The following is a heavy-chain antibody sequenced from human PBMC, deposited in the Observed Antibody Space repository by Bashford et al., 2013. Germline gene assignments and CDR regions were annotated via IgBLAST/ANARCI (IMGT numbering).Heavy chain of an antibody. CDR2: ISSTSSYI. Sequence: GGSLRLSCEASGFSFRSYTMNWLRQAPGKGPEWVSSISSTSSYIYYAASVKGRFTISRDNAKNSLYLQMNSLRVEDTAVYYCASSRSSNSDTWGQGTLVTVSS. V-gene: IGHV3-21*01. CDR3: ASSRSSNSDT. D-gene: IGHD6-13*01. CDR1: GFSFRSYT. J-gene: IGHJ5*02.